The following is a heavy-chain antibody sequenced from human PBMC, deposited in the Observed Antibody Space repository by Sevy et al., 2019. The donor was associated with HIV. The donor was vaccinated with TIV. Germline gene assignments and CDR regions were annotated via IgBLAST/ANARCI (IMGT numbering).Heavy chain of an antibody. CDR1: GYSFTSYW. CDR2: IYPGDSDT. Sequence: GESLKISCKGSGYSFTSYWIGWVRQMPGKGLEWMGIIYPGDSDTRYSPSFQGQVTISADKSISTAYLQWSSLKASDTAMYYCARRCTTRTYYDFWGGYFGDAFDIWGQGTMVTVSS. D-gene: IGHD3-3*01. J-gene: IGHJ3*02. CDR3: ARRCTTRTYYDFWGGYFGDAFDI. V-gene: IGHV5-51*01.